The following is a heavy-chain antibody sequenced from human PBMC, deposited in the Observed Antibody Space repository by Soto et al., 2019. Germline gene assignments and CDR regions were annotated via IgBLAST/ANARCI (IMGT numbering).Heavy chain of an antibody. Sequence: SETLSLTCTVSGGSISSYYWSWIRQPPGKGLEWIGYIYYSGSTNYNPSLKSRVTISVDTSKNQFSLKLGSVTAADTAVYYCARSLLGSGYFGTYYYYYMDVWGKGTTVTVSS. J-gene: IGHJ6*03. D-gene: IGHD3-3*01. CDR3: ARSLLGSGYFGTYYYYYMDV. V-gene: IGHV4-59*01. CDR1: GGSISSYY. CDR2: IYYSGST.